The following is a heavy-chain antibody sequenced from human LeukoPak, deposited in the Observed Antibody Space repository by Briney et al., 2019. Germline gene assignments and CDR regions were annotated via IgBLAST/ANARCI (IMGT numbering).Heavy chain of an antibody. CDR1: GYSISSGYY. Sequence: SETLSLTCTVSGYSISSGYYWGWIRQSPGRGLEWIATIYRSGSTYYNPSLKSRVTISIDTSKNQFSLKLSSVTAADTAVYYCARVGELMVYAPHGPDDAFDIWGQGTMVTVSS. D-gene: IGHD2-8*01. J-gene: IGHJ3*02. CDR3: ARVGELMVYAPHGPDDAFDI. V-gene: IGHV4-38-2*02. CDR2: IYRSGST.